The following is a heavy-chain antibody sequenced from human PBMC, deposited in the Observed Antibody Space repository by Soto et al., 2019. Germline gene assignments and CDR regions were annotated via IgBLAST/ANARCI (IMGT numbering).Heavy chain of an antibody. V-gene: IGHV5-51*01. CDR1: GYRITSYW. CDR3: TRGGVSTRSFDY. D-gene: IGHD3-3*01. CDR2: IFPDDSDN. Sequence: GESLKISCKASGYRITSYWIAWVRQMPGQGLEWMGIIFPDDSDNRYSPSFQAQVTISVDKYISTAYLQWSSLKASDSAMYYCTRGGVSTRSFDYWGQGTLVTVSS. J-gene: IGHJ4*02.